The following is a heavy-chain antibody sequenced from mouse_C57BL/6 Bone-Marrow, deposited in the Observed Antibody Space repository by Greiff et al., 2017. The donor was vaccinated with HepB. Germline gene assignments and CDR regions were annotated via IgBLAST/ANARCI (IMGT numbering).Heavy chain of an antibody. CDR1: GYTFTSYW. Sequence: QVQLQQPGAELVKPGASVKLSCKASGYTFTSYWMQWVKQRPGQGLEWIGEIDPSDSYTNYNQKFKGKATLTVDTSSSTAYMQLSSLTSEDSAVYYCARSDGYPDYWGQGTTLTVSS. D-gene: IGHD2-3*01. J-gene: IGHJ2*01. CDR2: IDPSDSYT. V-gene: IGHV1-50*01. CDR3: ARSDGYPDY.